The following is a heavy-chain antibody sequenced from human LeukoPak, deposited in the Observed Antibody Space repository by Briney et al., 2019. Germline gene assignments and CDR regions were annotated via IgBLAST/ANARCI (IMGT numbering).Heavy chain of an antibody. J-gene: IGHJ4*02. V-gene: IGHV3-11*01. CDR1: GFTFSDYY. Sequence: GGSLSPSCAASGFTFSDYYMSWIRQAPGKGLEWVSYISSSGSTIYYADSVKGRFTISRDNAKNSLYLQMNSLRAEDTAVYYCARDLLPYSSSWYFFYFDYWGQGTLVTVSS. CDR2: ISSSGSTI. CDR3: ARDLLPYSSSWYFFYFDY. D-gene: IGHD6-13*01.